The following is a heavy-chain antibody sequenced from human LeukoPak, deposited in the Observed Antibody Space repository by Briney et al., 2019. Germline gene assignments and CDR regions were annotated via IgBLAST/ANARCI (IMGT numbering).Heavy chain of an antibody. CDR2: IKEDGSDK. CDR3: ARDTYRFDDY. Sequence: GGSLRLSCAASGFTFSHYWMSWVRQAPGKGLEWVASIKEDGSDKYYVDSVKGRFTISRDNAKNSQYLQMNSLRAEDTAVYYCARDTYRFDDYWGQGTLVTVSS. J-gene: IGHJ4*02. V-gene: IGHV3-7*01. CDR1: GFTFSHYW.